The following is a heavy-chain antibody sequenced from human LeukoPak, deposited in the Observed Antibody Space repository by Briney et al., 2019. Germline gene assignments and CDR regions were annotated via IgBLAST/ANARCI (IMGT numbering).Heavy chain of an antibody. J-gene: IGHJ6*03. CDR2: IKQDGGEK. Sequence: PGGSLRLSCAASGFTFSSYWMSWVRQAPGKGLEWVANIKQDGGEKYYVDSVKGRFTISRDNAKNSLYLQMNSLRAEDTAVYYCARDRSRLSHRGTAYYYYYMDVWGKGTTVTISS. CDR1: GFTFSSYW. V-gene: IGHV3-7*01. CDR3: ARDRSRLSHRGTAYYYYYMDV. D-gene: IGHD3-10*01.